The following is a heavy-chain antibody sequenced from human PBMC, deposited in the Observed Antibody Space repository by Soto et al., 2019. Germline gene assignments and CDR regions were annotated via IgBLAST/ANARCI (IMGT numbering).Heavy chain of an antibody. CDR1: GGSFSGYY. Sequence: SETLSLTCAVYGGSFSGYYWSWIRQPPGKGLEWIGEINHSGSTNYNPSLKSRVTISVDTSKNQFSLKLSSVTAADTAVYYCGRGRGFCISTGCLVFRYYYYMDVWGKGTTVTVSS. V-gene: IGHV4-34*01. CDR3: GRGRGFCISTGCLVFRYYYYMDV. J-gene: IGHJ6*03. D-gene: IGHD2-2*01. CDR2: INHSGST.